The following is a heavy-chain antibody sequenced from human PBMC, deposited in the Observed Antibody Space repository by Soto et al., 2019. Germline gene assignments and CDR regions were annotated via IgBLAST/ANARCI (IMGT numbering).Heavy chain of an antibody. J-gene: IGHJ5*02. CDR2: IIPIFGTA. CDR1: GGTFRSYA. CDR3: ARDRGPSSGYYPYWFDP. D-gene: IGHD3-22*01. V-gene: IGHV1-69*13. Sequence: GASVKVSRKAFGGTFRSYAISWGGQAPGQGLEWMGEIIPIFGTANYAQKFQGRVTITADESTSTAYMELSSLRSEDTAVYYCARDRGPSSGYYPYWFDPWGQGTLVTVSS.